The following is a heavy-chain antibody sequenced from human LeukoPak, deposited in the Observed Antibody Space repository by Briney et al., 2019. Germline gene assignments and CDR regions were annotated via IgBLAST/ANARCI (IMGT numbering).Heavy chain of an antibody. Sequence: ASVKVSCKASGYTFTSYGISWVRQAPGQGLEWMGWISAYNGNTNYAQKLQGRVTMTTDTSTSTAYMELRSLRSDDTAVYYCARDHVSGSYFGNNWFDPWGQGTLDTVSS. CDR3: ARDHVSGSYFGNNWFDP. CDR2: ISAYNGNT. J-gene: IGHJ5*02. D-gene: IGHD1-26*01. V-gene: IGHV1-18*01. CDR1: GYTFTSYG.